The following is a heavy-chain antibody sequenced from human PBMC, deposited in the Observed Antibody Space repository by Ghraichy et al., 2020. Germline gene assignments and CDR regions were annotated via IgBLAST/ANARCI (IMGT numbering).Heavy chain of an antibody. J-gene: IGHJ4*02. Sequence: LSLTCAASGFTFSADNMNWVRQAPGEGLEWVSYISGDGSVVYYADSVKGRFTISRDNAKNSLFLQMNNLRDEDTAVYYCARGYGSGSSDSWGQGALVTVSS. V-gene: IGHV3-48*02. D-gene: IGHD3-10*01. CDR3: ARGYGSGSSDS. CDR1: GFTFSADN. CDR2: ISGDGSVV.